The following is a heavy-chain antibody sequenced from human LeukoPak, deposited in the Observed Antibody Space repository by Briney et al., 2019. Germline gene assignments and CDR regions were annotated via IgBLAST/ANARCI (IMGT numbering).Heavy chain of an antibody. V-gene: IGHV3-23*01. CDR2: ISGSGGST. D-gene: IGHD6-13*01. Sequence: PGGSLRLSCAASGFTFSSYAMSWVRQAPGKGLEWVSAISGSGGSTYYADSVKGRFTISRDNSKNTLYLQMNSLRAEDTAVYYCATTDNNPVAAAGSYACPFDYWGQGTLVTVSS. CDR1: GFTFSSYA. CDR3: ATTDNNPVAAAGSYACPFDY. J-gene: IGHJ4*02.